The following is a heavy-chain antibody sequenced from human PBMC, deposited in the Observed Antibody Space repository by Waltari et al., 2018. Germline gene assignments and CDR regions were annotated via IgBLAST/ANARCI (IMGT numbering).Heavy chain of an antibody. CDR2: IIPILGIA. Sequence: QVQLVQSGAEVKKPGSSVKVSCKASGGTFSSYTLSWVRQAPGQGLEWMGRIIPILGIANYAQKFQGRVTITADKSTSTAYMELSSLRSEDTAVYYCAREQYSYGPYYFDYWGQGTLVTVSS. D-gene: IGHD5-18*01. J-gene: IGHJ4*02. CDR1: GGTFSSYT. V-gene: IGHV1-69*08. CDR3: AREQYSYGPYYFDY.